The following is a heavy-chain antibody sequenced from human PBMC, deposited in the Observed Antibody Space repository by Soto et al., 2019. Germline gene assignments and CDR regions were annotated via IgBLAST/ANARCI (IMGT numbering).Heavy chain of an antibody. J-gene: IGHJ4*02. CDR2: IYYNGNT. CDR1: GGSISNHY. V-gene: IGHV4-59*11. D-gene: IGHD2-15*01. CDR3: TSSSGGSCYS. Sequence: SETLSLTCTASGGSISNHYWSWIRQPPGKGLEWIGYIYYNGNTNYNPSLKSRVTMSVDTSKNQFSLKLSSVTAADTAVYYCTSSSGGSCYSWGQGTLVTVSS.